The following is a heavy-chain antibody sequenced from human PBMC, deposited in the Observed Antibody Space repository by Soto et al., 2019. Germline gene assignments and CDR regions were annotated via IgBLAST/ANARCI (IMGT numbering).Heavy chain of an antibody. D-gene: IGHD4-17*01. J-gene: IGHJ4*02. V-gene: IGHV4-4*02. CDR1: DGSISSSTW. Sequence: QVQLQESGPGLVKPSGTLSLTCTVSDGSISSSTWWSWVRQSPGKGLEWIGEIYHSGSTNYNPSLKSRVTISIDKSKNQFSLKLSSVTAADTAVYYCARVHVRYGGNIYWGQGTLVTVSS. CDR2: IYHSGST. CDR3: ARVHVRYGGNIY.